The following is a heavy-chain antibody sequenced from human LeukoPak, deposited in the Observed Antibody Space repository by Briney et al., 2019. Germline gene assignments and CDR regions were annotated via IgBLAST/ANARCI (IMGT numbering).Heavy chain of an antibody. J-gene: IGHJ4*02. CDR1: GFTFSSYS. CDR2: ISSSSSYI. CDR3: ARGSLWFGELLSFDY. Sequence: GGSLRLSCAASGFTFSSYSMNWVRQAPGKGLEWVSSISSSSSYIYYADSVKGRFTISRDNAKNSLYLQMNSLRAEDTAVYYCARGSLWFGELLSFDYWGQGTLVTVSS. D-gene: IGHD3-10*01. V-gene: IGHV3-21*01.